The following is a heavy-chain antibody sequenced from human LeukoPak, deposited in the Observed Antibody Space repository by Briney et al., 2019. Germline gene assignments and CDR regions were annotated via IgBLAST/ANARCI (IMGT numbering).Heavy chain of an antibody. CDR3: ARGRLGSGSYFGYYYYMDV. CDR2: INPNSGGT. V-gene: IGHV1-2*02. D-gene: IGHD3-10*01. Sequence: ASVKVSCKASGYTFTGYHMHWVRQAPGQGLEWMGWINPNSGGTNYARKFQGRVTMTRDTSISTAYMELSRLRSDDTAVYYCARGRLGSGSYFGYYYYMDVWGKGTTVTISS. J-gene: IGHJ6*03. CDR1: GYTFTGYH.